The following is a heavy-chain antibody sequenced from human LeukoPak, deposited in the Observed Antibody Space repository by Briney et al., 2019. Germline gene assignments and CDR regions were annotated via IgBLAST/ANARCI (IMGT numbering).Heavy chain of an antibody. CDR3: ALGGSSDLEWLVDYFDH. CDR1: GYTFSGYL. V-gene: IGHV1-2*06. D-gene: IGHD3-3*01. CDR2: INPNTGGT. J-gene: IGHJ4*02. Sequence: GASVKVSCKTSGYTFSGYLIHWIRQAPGQGLEWMGRINPNTGGTNYAQKFQGRVTMTSDSSIRSAYMDLSRLSLDDSAVYYCALGGSSDLEWLVDYFDHWGQGSLVLVSS.